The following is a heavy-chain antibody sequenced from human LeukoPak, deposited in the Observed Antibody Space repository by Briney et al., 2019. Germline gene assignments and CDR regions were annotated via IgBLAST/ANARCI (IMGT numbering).Heavy chain of an antibody. J-gene: IGHJ4*02. CDR2: IWNDGSNT. CDR3: ARETGQRTFDY. D-gene: IGHD1-1*01. V-gene: IGHV3-33*01. CDR1: GFTFSSYG. Sequence: GRSLRLSCAASGFTFSSYGMHWVRQAPGKGLEWVAVIWNDGSNTYYADSVKGRLTISRDESKNTLNLQLNSLRAEDTAVYYCARETGQRTFDYWGRGTLVTVSS.